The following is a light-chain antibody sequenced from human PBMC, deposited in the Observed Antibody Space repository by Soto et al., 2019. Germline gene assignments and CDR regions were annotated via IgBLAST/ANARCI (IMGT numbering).Light chain of an antibody. CDR1: QRISTNN. CDR2: GTS. V-gene: IGKV3-20*01. Sequence: VLTQSPGTLSLSPGVRATLSCRASQRISTNNLAWYQHKPGQAPRLLLFGTSIMATATPDRFTGSGSGTDFTLTFTEVEPEDFAVYYCQRYCPSPYTFGQGTKLEIK. J-gene: IGKJ2*01. CDR3: QRYCPSPYT.